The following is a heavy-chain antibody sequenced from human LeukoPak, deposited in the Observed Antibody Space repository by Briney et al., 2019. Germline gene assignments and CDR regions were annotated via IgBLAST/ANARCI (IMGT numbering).Heavy chain of an antibody. V-gene: IGHV3-13*01. J-gene: IGHJ2*01. D-gene: IGHD1-14*01. CDR1: GFTFSSYD. CDR3: ARDPTGGGIPDWYFDL. Sequence: GGSLRLSCAASGFTFSSYDMHWVRHATGKGLEWVSAIGTAGDTYYPGSVKGRFTISRENAKNSLYLQMNSLRAGDTAVYYCARDPTGGGIPDWYFDLWGRGTLVTVSS. CDR2: IGTAGDT.